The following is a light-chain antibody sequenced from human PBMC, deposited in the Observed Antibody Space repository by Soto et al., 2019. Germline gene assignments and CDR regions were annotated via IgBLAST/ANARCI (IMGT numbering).Light chain of an antibody. CDR1: SSDVGGYNY. CDR3: SSYAGSNNLI. Sequence: QSVLTQPPSASGSPGQSVTISCTGTSSDVGGYNYVSWYQQHPGKAPKLMIYEVSKRPSGVPHRFSGSKSGNTASLTVSGLQVEDEADYYCSSYAGSNNLIFGGGTKLTVL. CDR2: EVS. J-gene: IGLJ2*01. V-gene: IGLV2-8*01.